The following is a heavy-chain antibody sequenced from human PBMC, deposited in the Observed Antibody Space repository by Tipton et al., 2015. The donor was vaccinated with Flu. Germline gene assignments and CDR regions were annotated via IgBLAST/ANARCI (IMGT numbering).Heavy chain of an antibody. V-gene: IGHV4-34*01. CDR2: INHSGST. J-gene: IGHJ4*02. Sequence: LRLSCAVYGGSFSGYYWSWIRQPPGKGLEWIGEINHSGSTNYNPSLKSRVTISIDTSKNQSSLKLSSVTAADTAVYYCARHSGSRSYPLDYWGQGTLVTVSS. CDR3: ARHSGSRSYPLDY. D-gene: IGHD3-10*01. CDR1: GGSFSGYY.